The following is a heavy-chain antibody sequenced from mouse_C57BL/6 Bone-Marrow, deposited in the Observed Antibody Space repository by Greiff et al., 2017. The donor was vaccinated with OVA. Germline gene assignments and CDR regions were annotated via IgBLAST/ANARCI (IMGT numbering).Heavy chain of an antibody. CDR3: ARSLLLRYPYWYFDV. CDR1: GFTFSSYG. J-gene: IGHJ1*03. V-gene: IGHV5-6*01. CDR2: ISSGGSYT. D-gene: IGHD1-1*01. Sequence: EVQRVESGGDLVKPGGSLKLSCAASGFTFSSYGMSWVRQTPDKRLEWVATISSGGSYTYYPDSVKGRFTISRDNAKNTLYLQMSSLKSEDTAMYYCARSLLLRYPYWYFDVWGTGTTVTVSS.